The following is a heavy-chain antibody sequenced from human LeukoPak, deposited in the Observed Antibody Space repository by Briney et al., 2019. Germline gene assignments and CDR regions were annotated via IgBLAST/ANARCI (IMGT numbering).Heavy chain of an antibody. V-gene: IGHV4-38-2*01. J-gene: IGHJ4*02. CDR1: GYSISSGYY. Sequence: SETLSLTCAVSGYSISSGYYWGWIRHPPGQGLEWIGSIYHSGSTYYNPSLKSRVTISVDTSKNQFSLKLSSVTAADTAVYYCARRSRYNWNDLGFDYWGQGTLVTVSS. CDR2: IYHSGST. CDR3: ARRSRYNWNDLGFDY. D-gene: IGHD1-1*01.